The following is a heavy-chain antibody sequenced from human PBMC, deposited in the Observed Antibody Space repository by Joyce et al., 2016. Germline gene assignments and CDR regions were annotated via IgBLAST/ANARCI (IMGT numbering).Heavy chain of an antibody. Sequence: QVQLVESGGGVVQPGRSLRLSCTSSGFIFSSYGMHWVRQAPGKGLEWVAVILSDGNNKYYADSVKGRFTISRENSKNTLYLQMDSLRAEDTAVYYCAKGSVTSGWFYGLDVWGQGTTVTVSS. CDR2: ILSDGNNK. D-gene: IGHD6-13*01. J-gene: IGHJ6*02. V-gene: IGHV3-30*18. CDR3: AKGSVTSGWFYGLDV. CDR1: GFIFSSYG.